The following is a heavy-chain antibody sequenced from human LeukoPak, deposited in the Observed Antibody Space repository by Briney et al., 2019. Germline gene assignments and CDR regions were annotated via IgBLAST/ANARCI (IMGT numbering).Heavy chain of an antibody. J-gene: IGHJ4*02. D-gene: IGHD3-3*01. V-gene: IGHV3-21*01. CDR1: GFTFSSYT. CDR2: ITTSDGNT. Sequence: PGGSLRLSCAASGFTFSSYTMSWVRQAPGKGLEWVSTITTSDGNTYYADSVKGRFTISRDNAKNSLYLQMNSLRAEDTAVYYCARDRYDFWSGFDYWGQGTLVTVSS. CDR3: ARDRYDFWSGFDY.